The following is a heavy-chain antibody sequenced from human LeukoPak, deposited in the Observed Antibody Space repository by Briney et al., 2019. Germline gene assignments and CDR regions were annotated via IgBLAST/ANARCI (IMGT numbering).Heavy chain of an antibody. J-gene: IGHJ4*02. CDR1: GFTFSTSS. CDR3: VRDFWDVGYCDTTYCG. V-gene: IGHV3-48*04. Sequence: GGSLRLSCAASGFTFSTSSMNWVRQAPGKGLEWISYISYSSSNTYYADSVKGRFTSSRDNAENPLYLQMNSLRAEDTAVYYCVRDFWDVGYCDTTYCGWGQGTLVTVSS. D-gene: IGHD3-22*01. CDR2: ISYSSSNT.